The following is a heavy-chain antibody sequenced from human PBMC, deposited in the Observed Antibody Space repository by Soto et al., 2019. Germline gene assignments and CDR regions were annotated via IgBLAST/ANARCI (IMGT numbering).Heavy chain of an antibody. J-gene: IGHJ1*01. Sequence: EVQLLESGGGWVQPGGSLRLSCAASGFTFSSYAMSWVRQAPGKGLEWGSAISGSGGSTYYADSVKGRFTISRDNSENTLYLQMNSLRAEYTAVYYCAKCVGGYYYDSSGYSEHTGYFQHWGQGTLVTVSS. CDR3: AKCVGGYYYDSSGYSEHTGYFQH. CDR1: GFTFSSYA. CDR2: ISGSGGST. D-gene: IGHD3-22*01. V-gene: IGHV3-23*01.